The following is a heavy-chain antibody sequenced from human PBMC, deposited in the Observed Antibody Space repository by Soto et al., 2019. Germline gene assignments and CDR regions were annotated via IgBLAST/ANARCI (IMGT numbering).Heavy chain of an antibody. CDR1: GGSISGYY. D-gene: IGHD6-6*01. CDR2: IYYSGST. CDR3: ARTFGYSSSSLDY. V-gene: IGHV4-59*08. Sequence: SETLSLTCTVSGGSISGYYWSWIRQPPGKGLEWIGYIYYSGSTNYNPSLKSRVTISVDTSKNQFSLKLSSVTAADTAVYYCARTFGYSSSSLDYWGQGTLVTVSS. J-gene: IGHJ4*02.